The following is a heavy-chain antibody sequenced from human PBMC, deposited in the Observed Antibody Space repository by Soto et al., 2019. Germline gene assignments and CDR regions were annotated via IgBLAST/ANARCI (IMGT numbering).Heavy chain of an antibody. CDR3: AKGSEWLRFSEYYFDY. Sequence: GSLRLSCAASGFTFSSYGMHWVRQAPGKGLEWVAVISYDGSNKYYADSVKGRFTISRDNSKNTLYLQMNSLRAEDTAVYYCAKGSEWLRFSEYYFDYWGQGTLVTVSS. D-gene: IGHD5-12*01. J-gene: IGHJ4*02. V-gene: IGHV3-30*18. CDR1: GFTFSSYG. CDR2: ISYDGSNK.